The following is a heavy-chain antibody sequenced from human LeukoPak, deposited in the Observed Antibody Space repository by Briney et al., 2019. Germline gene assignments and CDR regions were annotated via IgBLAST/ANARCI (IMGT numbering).Heavy chain of an antibody. Sequence: GGSLRLSCAASGFTFSSYAMSWVRQAPGKGLEWVANIKQDGSEKYYVDSVKGRFTISRDNAKNSLYLQMNSLRAEDTAVYYCARVHGGDSHGAFDIWGQGTMVTVSS. CDR3: ARVHGGDSHGAFDI. CDR2: IKQDGSEK. V-gene: IGHV3-7*03. J-gene: IGHJ3*02. D-gene: IGHD2-21*01. CDR1: GFTFSSYA.